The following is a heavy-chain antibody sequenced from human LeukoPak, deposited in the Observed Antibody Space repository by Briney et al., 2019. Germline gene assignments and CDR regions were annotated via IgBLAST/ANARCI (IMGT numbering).Heavy chain of an antibody. D-gene: IGHD4-23*01. V-gene: IGHV4-34*01. CDR3: ARGSDYGANLIDY. CDR1: GGSFSGYY. CDR2: INHSGST. Sequence: PSENLSLTCAVYGGSFSGYYWSWIRQPPGKGLEWIGEINHSGSTNYNPSLKSRVTISVDTSKNQFSLKLSSVTAADTAVYYCARGSDYGANLIDYWGQGTLVTVSS. J-gene: IGHJ4*02.